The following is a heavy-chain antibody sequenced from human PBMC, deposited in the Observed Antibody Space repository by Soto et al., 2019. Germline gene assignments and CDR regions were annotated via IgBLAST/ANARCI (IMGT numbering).Heavy chain of an antibody. CDR1: GFTFSSCA. CDR2: ISSGGTTI. D-gene: IGHD3-3*01. CDR3: ARALDFWSGYLSD. Sequence: PGGSLRLSCAGSGFTFSSCAMNWVRQAPGKGLEWVSYISSGGTTIYYADSVKGRFTISRDNAKNSLDLQMNSLRADDTAIYYCARALDFWSGYLSDWGQGTLVTVSS. V-gene: IGHV3-48*03. J-gene: IGHJ4*02.